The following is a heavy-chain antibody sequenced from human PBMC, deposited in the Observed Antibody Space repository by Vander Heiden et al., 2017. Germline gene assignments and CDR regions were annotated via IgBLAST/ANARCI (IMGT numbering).Heavy chain of an antibody. J-gene: IGHJ6*02. CDR1: GFTFINHA. CDR3: ARAPAIAGRSYFYYGMEV. Sequence: VQLLESGGDLVQPGGSLRLSCAGSGFTFINHAMIWGRQSPGKGLEWVSAITGGGVTTYYADSVRGRFTISRDNSINTLYLQMNSLRGEDTAVYYCARAPAIAGRSYFYYGMEVWGQGTTVNV. V-gene: IGHV3-23*01. CDR2: ITGGGVTT. D-gene: IGHD6-6*01.